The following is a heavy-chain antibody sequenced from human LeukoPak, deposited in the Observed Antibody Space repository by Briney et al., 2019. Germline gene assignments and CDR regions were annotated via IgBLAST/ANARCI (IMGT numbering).Heavy chain of an antibody. J-gene: IGHJ4*02. CDR3: ANSWGSIDY. D-gene: IGHD7-27*01. CDR2: INHSGST. V-gene: IGHV4-34*01. CDR1: GGSFSGYY. Sequence: SETLSLTCAVSGGSFSGYYWSWIRQPPGKGLEWIGEINHSGSTNYNPSLKSRVTISVDTSKNQFSLKLSSVTAADTAVYYCANSWGSIDYWGQGTLVTVSS.